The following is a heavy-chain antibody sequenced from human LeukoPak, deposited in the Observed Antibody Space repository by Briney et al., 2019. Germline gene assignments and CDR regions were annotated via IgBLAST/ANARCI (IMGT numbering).Heavy chain of an antibody. J-gene: IGHJ5*02. CDR1: GFTFSSYW. Sequence: PGGSPRLSCAASGFTFSSYWMHWVRQAPGKGLVWVSRINSDGSSTSYADSVKGRFTISRDNAKNTLYLQMNSLRAEDTAVYYCARGDYGDYVMGWFDPWGQGTLVTVPS. D-gene: IGHD4-17*01. CDR3: ARGDYGDYVMGWFDP. V-gene: IGHV3-74*01. CDR2: INSDGSST.